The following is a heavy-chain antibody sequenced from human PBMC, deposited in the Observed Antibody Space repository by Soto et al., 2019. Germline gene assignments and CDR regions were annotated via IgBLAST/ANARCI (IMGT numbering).Heavy chain of an antibody. V-gene: IGHV3-53*01. CDR3: ARDSNYYDSSGYYLPGY. J-gene: IGHJ4*02. D-gene: IGHD3-22*01. CDR1: GFTVSSNY. CDR2: IYSGGST. Sequence: PGGSLRLSCAASGFTVSSNYMSWVRQAPGKGLEWVSVIYSGGSTYYADSVKGRFTISRDNSKNTLYLQMNSLRAEDTAVYYCARDSNYYDSSGYYLPGYWGQGTLVTVSS.